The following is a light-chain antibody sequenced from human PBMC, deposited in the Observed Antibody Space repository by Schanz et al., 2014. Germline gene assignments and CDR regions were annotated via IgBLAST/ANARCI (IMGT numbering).Light chain of an antibody. J-gene: IGKJ1*01. V-gene: IGKV3-15*01. Sequence: EIVLTQSPATLSLSPGERATLSCRASQSVSSNLAWYQQKPGQAPRLLIYGASARATGIPARFSGSGSGTEFTLTISSLQSEDFAVYYCQQYGNSPPTFGRGTKVEIK. CDR1: QSVSSN. CDR2: GAS. CDR3: QQYGNSPPT.